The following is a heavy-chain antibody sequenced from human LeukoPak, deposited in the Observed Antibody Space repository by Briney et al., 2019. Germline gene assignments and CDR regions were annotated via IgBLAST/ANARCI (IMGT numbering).Heavy chain of an antibody. CDR1: GGSRSIYY. CDR3: TRDRELGV. D-gene: IGHD1-26*01. J-gene: IGHJ6*02. V-gene: IGHV4-59*01. CDR2: IYDSGST. Sequence: MTSETLSLTCTVSGGSRSIYYWSWIRQRPGKGLEWIGYIYDSGSTNYNPSLKSRVTISVDTSKNQFSLKLTSVTAADTAVYYCTRDRELGVWGQGTTVTVSS.